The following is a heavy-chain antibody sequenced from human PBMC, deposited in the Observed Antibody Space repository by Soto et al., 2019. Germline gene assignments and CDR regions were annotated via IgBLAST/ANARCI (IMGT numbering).Heavy chain of an antibody. V-gene: IGHV3-33*01. Sequence: QVQLVESGGGVVQPGRSLRLSCTASGFTFSTYGMHWVRQAPGKGLEWVTVIWYDGSNKYYADSVKGRFTISRDNSKNTLYLHMNSPCADDTAVYYWGRGGGSGSSFVGYSYYTLDVCGQGTTVTVSS. J-gene: IGHJ6*02. CDR1: GFTFSTYG. CDR3: GRGGGSGSSFVGYSYYTLDV. CDR2: IWYDGSNK. D-gene: IGHD1-26*01.